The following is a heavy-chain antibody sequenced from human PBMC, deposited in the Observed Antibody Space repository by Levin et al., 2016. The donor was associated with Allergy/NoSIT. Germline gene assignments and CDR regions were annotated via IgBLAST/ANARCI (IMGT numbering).Heavy chain of an antibody. CDR3: ATYTQRSSAET. CDR2: IGGSGATAENI. Sequence: GESLKISCTASGFTFDTHGMIWFRQAPGKGLEWVSVIGGSGATAENIFYADSVKGRFTISRDNSKNTVSLQMNSLRVEDTAKFYCATYTQRSSAETWGQGTLVTVSS. CDR1: GFTFDTHG. D-gene: IGHD3-10*01. V-gene: IGHV3-23*01. J-gene: IGHJ5*02.